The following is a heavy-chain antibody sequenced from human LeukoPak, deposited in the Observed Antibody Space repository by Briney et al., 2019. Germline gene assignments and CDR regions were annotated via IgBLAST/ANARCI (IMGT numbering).Heavy chain of an antibody. D-gene: IGHD3-3*01. V-gene: IGHV3-21*01. CDR3: ARADAPYYDFWSGYSPGYFDY. CDR1: GFTFSSYA. CDR2: ISSSSSYI. Sequence: PGGSLRVSCVVSGFTFSSYAMSWVRQAPGKGLEWVSSISSSSSYIYYADSVKGRFTISRDNAKNSLYLQMNSLRAEDTAVYYCARADAPYYDFWSGYSPGYFDYWGQGTLVTVSS. J-gene: IGHJ4*02.